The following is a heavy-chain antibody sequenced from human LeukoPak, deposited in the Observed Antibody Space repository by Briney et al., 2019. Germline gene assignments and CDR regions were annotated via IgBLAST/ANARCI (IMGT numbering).Heavy chain of an antibody. CDR3: ARGSRDIVVVPAAIDWFDP. CDR1: GFTFSSYS. V-gene: IGHV3-21*01. J-gene: IGHJ5*02. CDR2: ISSSSSYI. Sequence: GGSLRLSCAASGFTFSSYSMNWVRQAPGKGLEWVSSISSSSSYIYYADSVKGRFTISRDNAKSSLYLQMNSLRAEDTAVYYCARGSRDIVVVPAAIDWFDPWGQGTLVTVSS. D-gene: IGHD2-2*02.